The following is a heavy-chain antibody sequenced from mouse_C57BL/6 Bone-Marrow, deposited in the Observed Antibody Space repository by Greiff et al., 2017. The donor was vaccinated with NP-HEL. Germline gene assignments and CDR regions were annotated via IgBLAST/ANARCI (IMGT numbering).Heavy chain of an antibody. CDR1: GYTFTSYW. CDR2: IDPSDSYT. Sequence: VQLHQPGAELVMPGASVKLSCKASGYTFTSYWMHWVKQRPGQGLEWIGEIDPSDSYTNYNQKFKGKSTLTVDKSSSTAYMQLSSLTSEDSAVYYCARWPYYFDYWGQGTTLTVSS. J-gene: IGHJ2*01. CDR3: ARWPYYFDY. V-gene: IGHV1-69*01.